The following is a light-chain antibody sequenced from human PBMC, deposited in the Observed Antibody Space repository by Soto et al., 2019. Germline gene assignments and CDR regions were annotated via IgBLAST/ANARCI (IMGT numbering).Light chain of an antibody. CDR1: QSISSW. Sequence: DIQMTQSPSTLSASVGDRVTITCRASQSISSWLAWYQQKPGKAPKLLIYDASSLESGVPSRFSGSGSGTEFALPIRRLQPDDFATYYCQQYNSYWTFCQGTKVEIK. J-gene: IGKJ1*01. CDR2: DAS. V-gene: IGKV1-5*01. CDR3: QQYNSYWT.